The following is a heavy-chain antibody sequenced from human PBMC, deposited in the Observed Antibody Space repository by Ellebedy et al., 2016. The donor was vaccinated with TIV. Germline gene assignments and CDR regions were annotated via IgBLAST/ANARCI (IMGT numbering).Heavy chain of an antibody. CDR2: IYYSGST. V-gene: IGHV4-39*02. Sequence: SETLSLXXTVSGGSISSSSYYWGWIRQPPGKGLEWIGSIYYSGSTYYNPSLKSRVTISVDTSKNQFSLKLSSVTAADTAVYYCARDSAAAGTQDYYYYYGMDVWGQGTTVTVSS. D-gene: IGHD6-13*01. CDR1: GGSISSSSYY. CDR3: ARDSAAAGTQDYYYYYGMDV. J-gene: IGHJ6*02.